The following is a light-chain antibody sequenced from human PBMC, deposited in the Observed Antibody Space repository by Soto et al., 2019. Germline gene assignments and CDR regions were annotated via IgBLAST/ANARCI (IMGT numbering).Light chain of an antibody. CDR1: SSNIGSNT. CDR2: SNN. V-gene: IGLV1-44*01. CDR3: AAWDDSLNRYV. J-gene: IGLJ1*01. Sequence: QSALTQPPSASGTPGQRVTISCSGSSSNIGSNTVNWYQQLPGTAPKLLIYSNNQRPSGVPDRFSGSKSGTSASLAISGLQSEDEADYYCAAWDDSLNRYVSGSGTKVTVL.